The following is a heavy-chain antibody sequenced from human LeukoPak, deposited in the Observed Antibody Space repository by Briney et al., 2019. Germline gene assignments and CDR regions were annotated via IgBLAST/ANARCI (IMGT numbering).Heavy chain of an antibody. D-gene: IGHD6-19*01. CDR2: IYTSGST. V-gene: IGHV4-4*07. Sequence: SETLSLTCTVAGGSISSYYWSWIRQPAGKGREWIGRIYTSGSTNYNPSLKSRVTMSVDTSKNQFSLKLSSVTAADTAVYYCARDRGETISGWSRLAPSYYFDYWGQGTLVTVSS. CDR1: GGSISSYY. CDR3: ARDRGETISGWSRLAPSYYFDY. J-gene: IGHJ4*02.